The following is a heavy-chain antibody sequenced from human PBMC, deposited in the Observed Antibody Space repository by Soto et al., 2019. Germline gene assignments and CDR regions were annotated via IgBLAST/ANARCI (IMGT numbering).Heavy chain of an antibody. CDR1: GFAFSTYG. V-gene: IGHV3-33*08. D-gene: IGHD3-9*01. CDR2: IWADGSRQ. J-gene: IGHJ4*02. CDR3: VGGTGYLGLSDY. Sequence: QVQLVESGGGVIQPGKSLRLSCSASGFAFSTYGMHWVRQAPGKGLEWVAVIWADGSRQFYGDSVKGRFTISRDNSKNPLFLQMNSLRVDDTAVYYCVGGTGYLGLSDYWGQGTLVTVSS.